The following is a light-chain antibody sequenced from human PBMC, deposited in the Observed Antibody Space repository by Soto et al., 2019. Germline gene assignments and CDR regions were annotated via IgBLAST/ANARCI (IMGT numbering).Light chain of an antibody. V-gene: IGLV2-8*01. J-gene: IGLJ1*01. CDR3: SSYAGKSNYV. CDR1: SSDVGAYKF. CDR2: DVT. Sequence: QSALTQPPSASGSPGQSVTISCTGTSSDVGAYKFVSWYQQNPGKAPKLIIYDVTKRPTGVPDRFSGSKSGNTASLTVSGLQAEDEADYYCSSYAGKSNYVFGSGTKLTVL.